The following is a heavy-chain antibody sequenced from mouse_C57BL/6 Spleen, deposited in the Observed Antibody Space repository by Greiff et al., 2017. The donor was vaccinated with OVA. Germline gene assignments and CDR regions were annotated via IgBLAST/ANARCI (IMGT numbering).Heavy chain of an antibody. D-gene: IGHD3-1*01. CDR1: GYTFTSYW. J-gene: IGHJ1*03. CDR2: IDPSDSYT. CDR3: ASRKLHRGYFDV. V-gene: IGHV1-59*01. Sequence: QVQLQQPGAELVRPGTSVKLSCKASGYTFTSYWMHWVKQRPGQGLEWIGVIDPSDSYTNYNQKFKGKATLTVDTSSSTAYMQLSSLTSEDSAVYYCASRKLHRGYFDVWGTGTTVTVSS.